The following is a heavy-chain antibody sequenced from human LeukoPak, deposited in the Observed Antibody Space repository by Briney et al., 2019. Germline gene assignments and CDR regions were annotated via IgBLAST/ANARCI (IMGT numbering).Heavy chain of an antibody. Sequence: SETLSLTCTVSGGSISSYYWSWIRQPPGKGLEWIGSIYYSGSTNYNPSLKSRVTISVDTSKNQFSLKLSSVTAADTAVYYCARGHTAMSKGKWFDPWGQGTLVTVSS. V-gene: IGHV4-59*01. CDR2: IYYSGST. D-gene: IGHD5-18*01. J-gene: IGHJ5*02. CDR1: GGSISSYY. CDR3: ARGHTAMSKGKWFDP.